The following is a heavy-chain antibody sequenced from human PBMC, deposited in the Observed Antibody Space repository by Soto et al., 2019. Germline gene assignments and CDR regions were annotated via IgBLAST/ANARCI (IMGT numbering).Heavy chain of an antibody. CDR2: LHYTGSS. Sequence: QVQLHESGPGLVKPSETLSLTCTVSGDPITNYYWGWIRLPPGKGLQWIGSLHYTGSSNYNPSLKSRHTISIDTSKNQFSLNLASVTAADTAVYYCARVFNGGTAVAGVRFDPWGQGVLVTVSS. V-gene: IGHV4-59*01. CDR3: ARVFNGGTAVAGVRFDP. D-gene: IGHD6-19*01. CDR1: GDPITNYY. J-gene: IGHJ5*02.